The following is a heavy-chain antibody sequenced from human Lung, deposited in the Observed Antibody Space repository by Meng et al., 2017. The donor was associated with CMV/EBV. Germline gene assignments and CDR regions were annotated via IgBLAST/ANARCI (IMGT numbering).Heavy chain of an antibody. CDR1: GFSFDNHG. J-gene: IGHJ4*02. CDR2: IRHDGTTK. Sequence: LKISCXASGFSFDNHGMHWVRQTPGKGLEWVAFIRHDGTTKFYGDSVKGRFTISRDNSKNTVYLQMNRLRPEETAVYYCAKDLLLFGGANAYFDSWGQGTLVTVSS. CDR3: AKDLLLFGGANAYFDS. D-gene: IGHD3-16*01. V-gene: IGHV3-30*02.